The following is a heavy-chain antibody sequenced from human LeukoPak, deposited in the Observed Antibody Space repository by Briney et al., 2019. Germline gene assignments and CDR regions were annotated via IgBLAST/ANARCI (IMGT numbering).Heavy chain of an antibody. J-gene: IGHJ6*02. CDR1: GFTFSSYG. Sequence: PGRSLRLSCAASGFTFSSYGMHWVRQAPGKGLEWVSGISWNSGSIGYADSVKGRFTISRDNAKNSLYLQMNSLRAEDTALYYCAKDIMGSYSYYYGMDVWGQGTTVTVSS. CDR2: ISWNSGSI. CDR3: AKDIMGSYSYYYGMDV. V-gene: IGHV3-9*01. D-gene: IGHD3-10*01.